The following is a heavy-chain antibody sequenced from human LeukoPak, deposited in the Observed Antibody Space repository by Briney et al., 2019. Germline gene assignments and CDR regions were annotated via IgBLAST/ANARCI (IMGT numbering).Heavy chain of an antibody. CDR1: GGSISSGSYY. CDR3: ARGRPPFRGSDY. Sequence: SQTLSLTCTVSGGSISSGSYYWSWIRQPAGKGLEWIGRIYTSGSTSYNPSLESRVTISVDTSKNQFSLKLSSVTAADTAVYYCARGRPPFRGSDYWGQGTLVTVSS. V-gene: IGHV4-61*02. CDR2: IYTSGST. J-gene: IGHJ4*02. D-gene: IGHD3-10*01.